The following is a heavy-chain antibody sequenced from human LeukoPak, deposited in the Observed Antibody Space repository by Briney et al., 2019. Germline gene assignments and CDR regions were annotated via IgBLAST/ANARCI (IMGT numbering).Heavy chain of an antibody. D-gene: IGHD6-13*01. Sequence: ASVKVSCKASGYTFTSYDINWVRQATGQGLEWMGWMNPNSGNTGYAQKFQGRVTMTRNTSISTAYMELSSLRSEDTAVYYCARDLAGIAAAGTDYYYYMDVWGKGTTVTVSS. CDR1: GYTFTSYD. CDR2: MNPNSGNT. J-gene: IGHJ6*03. V-gene: IGHV1-8*01. CDR3: ARDLAGIAAAGTDYYYYMDV.